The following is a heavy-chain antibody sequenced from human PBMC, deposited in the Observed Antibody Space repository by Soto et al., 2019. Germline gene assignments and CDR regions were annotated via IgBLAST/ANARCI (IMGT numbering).Heavy chain of an antibody. CDR3: ARRYSGSYSGAFDI. D-gene: IGHD1-26*01. CDR2: INHSGST. CDR1: GGSFRGYY. J-gene: IGHJ3*02. Sequence: SETLSLTCAVYGGSFRGYYCIWIRQPPGKGLEWIGEINHSGSTNYNPSLKSRVTISVDTSKNQFSLKLSSVTAADTAVYYCARRYSGSYSGAFDIWGQGTMVTVSS. V-gene: IGHV4-34*01.